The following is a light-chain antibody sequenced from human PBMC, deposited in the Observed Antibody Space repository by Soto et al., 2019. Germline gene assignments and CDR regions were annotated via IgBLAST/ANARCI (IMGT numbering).Light chain of an antibody. CDR2: LGS. V-gene: IGKV2-28*01. Sequence: DIVMTQSPLSLPVTPGEPASISCRSSQSLLHSNGYNYLDWYLQKPGQSPQLLIYLGSNRASGVPDRFSGSGSGTDFTLKISRVEAEDVGVYYCMQALQTPPTCGQGTKVDIK. J-gene: IGKJ1*01. CDR1: QSLLHSNGYNY. CDR3: MQALQTPPT.